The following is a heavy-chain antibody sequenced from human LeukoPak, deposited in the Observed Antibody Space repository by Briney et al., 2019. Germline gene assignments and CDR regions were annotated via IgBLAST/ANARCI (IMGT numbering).Heavy chain of an antibody. CDR1: GFTFSRNG. D-gene: IGHD5-18*01. V-gene: IGHV3-30*03. J-gene: IGHJ4*02. CDR2: MSYDEDNY. Sequence: GGSLRLSCVASGFTFSRNGMHWVRQAPGKGLEWVAVMSYDEDNYYYADSVKGRFTISRDNSKNTLYLQMNSLRSEDMAVYYCARAWVQVWLPGYWGQGTLVTVSS. CDR3: ARAWVQVWLPGY.